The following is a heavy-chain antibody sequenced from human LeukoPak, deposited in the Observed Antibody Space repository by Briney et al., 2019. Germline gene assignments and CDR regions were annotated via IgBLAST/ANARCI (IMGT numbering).Heavy chain of an antibody. CDR1: GFTFSSYG. CDR2: IRYDGSNK. J-gene: IGHJ4*02. D-gene: IGHD3-10*01. Sequence: GGSLRLSCAASGFTFSSYGMHWVLQAPGKGLEWVAFIRYDGSNKYYADSVKGRFTISRDNSKNTLYLQMNSLRAEDTAVYYCAKDRNGSGSYSYYFDYWGQGTLVTVSS. V-gene: IGHV3-30*02. CDR3: AKDRNGSGSYSYYFDY.